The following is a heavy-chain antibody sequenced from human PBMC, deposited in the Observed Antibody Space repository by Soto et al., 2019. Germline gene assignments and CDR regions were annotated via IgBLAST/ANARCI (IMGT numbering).Heavy chain of an antibody. Sequence: QVQLQESGPGLVKPSQTLSLTCTVSGGSISSGGYYWSWIRQHPGKGLEWIGYIYYSGSTYYNPSIQSRVTISVDTSKDQFSLKLSSVTAADTAGYYCARDATVNYRNYPGYWFDPWGQGTLVTVSS. J-gene: IGHJ5*02. CDR2: IYYSGST. D-gene: IGHD4-4*01. V-gene: IGHV4-31*03. CDR3: ARDATVNYRNYPGYWFDP. CDR1: GGSISSGGYY.